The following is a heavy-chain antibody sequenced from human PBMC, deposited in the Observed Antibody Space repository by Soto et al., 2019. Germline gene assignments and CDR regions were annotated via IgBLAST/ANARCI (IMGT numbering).Heavy chain of an antibody. V-gene: IGHV1-46*01. J-gene: IGHJ4*02. Sequence: QVQLVQSGAEVVKPGASLTISCRASGYTVSSFYLHWVRQAPGQGLEWMGVMRPSDGSTNYAQKFQGRVTIGADELTTIVYLEVSNLESEDTAMYYCAASSSVAAADYFKFWGQGTLVTVSP. CDR3: AASSSVAAADYFKF. D-gene: IGHD2-2*01. CDR2: MRPSDGST. CDR1: GYTVSSFY.